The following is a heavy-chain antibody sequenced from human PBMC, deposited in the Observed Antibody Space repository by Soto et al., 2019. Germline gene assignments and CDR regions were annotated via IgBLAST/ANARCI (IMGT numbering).Heavy chain of an antibody. Sequence: ESLRISCKGSGYTFTSHWIGWVRQMPGKGLEWMGIIFPGDSDTRYSPSFQGQVTISADKSINTAYLQWSSLKASDTAMYFCVRHGDYFDYWGQGTLVTVSS. J-gene: IGHJ4*02. D-gene: IGHD3-16*01. V-gene: IGHV5-51*01. CDR2: IFPGDSDT. CDR1: GYTFTSHW. CDR3: VRHGDYFDY.